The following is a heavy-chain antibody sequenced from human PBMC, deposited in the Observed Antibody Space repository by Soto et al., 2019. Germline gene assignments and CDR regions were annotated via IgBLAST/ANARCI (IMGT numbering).Heavy chain of an antibody. Sequence: QVQLVESGGGVVQPGRSLRLSCAASGFTFSSYAMHWVRQAPGKGLEWVAVISYDGSNKYYADSVKGRFTISRDNSKNTLSLQMNSLRAEDTAVSYCASLGNTYYYGSGSFRNWFDPWGQGTLVTVSS. CDR2: ISYDGSNK. D-gene: IGHD3-10*01. CDR3: ASLGNTYYYGSGSFRNWFDP. J-gene: IGHJ5*02. CDR1: GFTFSSYA. V-gene: IGHV3-30-3*01.